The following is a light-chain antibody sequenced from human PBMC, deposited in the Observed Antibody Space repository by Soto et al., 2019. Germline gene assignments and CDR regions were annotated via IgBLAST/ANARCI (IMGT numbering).Light chain of an antibody. CDR3: SSFTGLGTLYV. Sequence: QSALTQPASVSGSPGQSITISCTGTSSDVGSYNYVSWYQQHPGKAPKLMIYEVTNRPSGVSHRFSGSKSGNTASLTISGLQAEDEAHYYCSSFTGLGTLYVFGTGTKLTVL. CDR2: EVT. V-gene: IGLV2-14*01. CDR1: SSDVGSYNY. J-gene: IGLJ1*01.